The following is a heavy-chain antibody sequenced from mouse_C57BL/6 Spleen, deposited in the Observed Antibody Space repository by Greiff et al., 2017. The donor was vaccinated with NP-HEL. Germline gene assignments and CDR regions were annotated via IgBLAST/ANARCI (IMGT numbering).Heavy chain of an antibody. CDR2: IRSKSNNYAT. D-gene: IGHD1-1*01. V-gene: IGHV10-1*01. CDR1: GFSFNTYA. CDR3: VRRATEGWYFEV. Sequence: EVQLQESGGGLVQPKGSLKLSCAASGFSFNTYAMNWVRQAPGKGLEWVARIRSKSNNYATYYADSVKDRFTISRDDSESMLYLQMNNLKTEDTAMYYCVRRATEGWYFEVWGTGTTVTVSS. J-gene: IGHJ1*03.